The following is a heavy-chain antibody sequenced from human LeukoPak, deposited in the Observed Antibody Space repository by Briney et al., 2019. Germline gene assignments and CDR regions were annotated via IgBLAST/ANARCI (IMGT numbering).Heavy chain of an antibody. D-gene: IGHD1-26*01. Sequence: QAGGSLRLSCAASGFTFSTYPMNWVRQAPGKGLEWVSYISGSSSTKYYADSVKGRFFISRDNAKNSLYLQMNSLRAEDTAVYYCARDRKSGEWDLVPWGQGTLVTVSS. J-gene: IGHJ4*02. CDR2: ISGSSSTK. V-gene: IGHV3-48*01. CDR3: ARDRKSGEWDLVP. CDR1: GFTFSTYP.